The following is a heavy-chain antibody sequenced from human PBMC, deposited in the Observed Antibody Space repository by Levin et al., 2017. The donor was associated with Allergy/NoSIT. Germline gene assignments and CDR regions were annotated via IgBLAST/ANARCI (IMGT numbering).Heavy chain of an antibody. CDR3: VRRNIPVAEIHSFDI. CDR1: GSNFDKYW. Sequence: GGSLRLSCKGSGSNFDKYWIGWVRQMPGKGLDWMGIIYPGDSDTRYSPPFEGLVTISADKSISTAYLQWSSLKASDTAIYYCVRRNIPVAEIHSFDIWGQGTMVTVSS. CDR2: IYPGDSDT. D-gene: IGHD6-19*01. V-gene: IGHV5-51*01. J-gene: IGHJ3*02.